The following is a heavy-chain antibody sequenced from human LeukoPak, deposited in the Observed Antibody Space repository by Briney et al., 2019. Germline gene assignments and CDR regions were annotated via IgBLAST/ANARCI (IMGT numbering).Heavy chain of an antibody. J-gene: IGHJ2*01. CDR3: ARHQGVVDL. V-gene: IGHV4-34*01. CDR2: INHSGST. D-gene: IGHD3-3*01. CDR1: SGSFSGFY. Sequence: SETLSLTCAVYSGSFSGFYWTWIRQPPGKGLEWIGEINHSGSTNYNPSRKSRVTISLDTSKNQFSLKLTSVTAADTAVYYCARHQGVVDLWGRGSLVIVSS.